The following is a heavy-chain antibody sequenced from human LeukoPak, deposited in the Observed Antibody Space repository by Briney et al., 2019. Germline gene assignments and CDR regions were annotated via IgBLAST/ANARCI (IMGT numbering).Heavy chain of an antibody. CDR2: MNPNSGNT. CDR1: GYTFTSYD. V-gene: IGHV1-8*03. CDR3: ARGPPDTAMVGDYFDY. Sequence: GASVKVSCKASGYTFTSYDINWVRQATGQGLEWMGWMNPNSGNTGYAQKFQGRVTITRNISISTAYMELSSLRSEDTAVYYCARGPPDTAMVGDYFDYWGQGTLVTVSS. D-gene: IGHD5-18*01. J-gene: IGHJ4*02.